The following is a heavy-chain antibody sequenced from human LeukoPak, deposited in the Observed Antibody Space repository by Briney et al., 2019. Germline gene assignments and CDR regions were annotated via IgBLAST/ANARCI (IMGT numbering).Heavy chain of an antibody. J-gene: IGHJ4*02. CDR3: SRGLHDYGDSNYYFDQ. V-gene: IGHV3-49*03. CDR1: GFTFGDDG. D-gene: IGHD4-17*01. CDR2: IRKKGYGETT. Sequence: GGSLRLSCTASGFTFGDDGWSWFRQAPGKGLEWICFIRKKGYGETTDYAASVRGRFTISRDDAKSTAYLQMNSLKTEDTALYYCSRGLHDYGDSNYYFDQWGRGTLVTVSS.